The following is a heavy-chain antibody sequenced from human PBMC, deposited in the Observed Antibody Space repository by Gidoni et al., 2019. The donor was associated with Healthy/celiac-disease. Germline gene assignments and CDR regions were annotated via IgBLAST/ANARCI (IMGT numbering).Heavy chain of an antibody. D-gene: IGHD3-16*01. Sequence: QVQLVQSGAEVKKPGSSVKVSCKDSGGTFSSYAISWVRQAPGQGLEWMGGIIPIFGTANYAQKFQGRVTITADESTSTAYMELSSLRSEDTAVYYCARMRWGPPSYYFDYWGQGTLVTVSS. CDR3: ARMRWGPPSYYFDY. CDR2: IIPIFGTA. J-gene: IGHJ4*02. CDR1: GGTFSSYA. V-gene: IGHV1-69*01.